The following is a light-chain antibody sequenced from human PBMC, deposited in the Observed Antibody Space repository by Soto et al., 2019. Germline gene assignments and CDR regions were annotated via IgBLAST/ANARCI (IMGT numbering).Light chain of an antibody. CDR3: SSYTSSSSLV. CDR2: DVS. CDR1: SSDVGGYNY. J-gene: IGLJ2*01. V-gene: IGLV2-14*01. Sequence: QSALTQPASVSGSPGQSITISCTGTSSDVGGYNYVSWYQQHPGKVPKLMIYDVSNRPSGVSNRFSASKSGNTASLTISGLQAEDEADYCCSSYTSSSSLVFGGGTKLTVL.